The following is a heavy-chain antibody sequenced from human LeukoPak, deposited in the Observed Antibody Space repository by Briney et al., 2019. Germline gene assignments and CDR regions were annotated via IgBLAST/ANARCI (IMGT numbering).Heavy chain of an antibody. D-gene: IGHD5-18*01. Sequence: GGSLRLSCAASGFTLSSYAMTWVRQAPGKGLEWVSDINVSGDSTYYADSVKGRFTISRDNSKNTLYLQMNSLRAEDTAVYYCVIPRGSYGIFDYWGQGTLVPVSP. J-gene: IGHJ4*02. CDR2: INVSGDST. V-gene: IGHV3-23*01. CDR3: VIPRGSYGIFDY. CDR1: GFTLSSYA.